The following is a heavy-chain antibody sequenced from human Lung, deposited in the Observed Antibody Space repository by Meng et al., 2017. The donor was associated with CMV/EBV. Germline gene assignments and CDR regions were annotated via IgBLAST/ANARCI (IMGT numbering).Heavy chain of an antibody. J-gene: IGHJ6*02. CDR1: GFTDSDNY. CDR2: INSGGCT. V-gene: IGHV3-53*01. CDR3: ENRRSGGSVPGWAWRIDD. Sequence: SCVASGFTDSDNYMSWVRQAPGKGLEWVSVINSGGCTYYADSVKGRFTISRDNSKNTLYLQLNSLRSEDTAMYSCENRRSGGSVPGWAWRIDDWXQGTXVT. D-gene: IGHD2-2*01.